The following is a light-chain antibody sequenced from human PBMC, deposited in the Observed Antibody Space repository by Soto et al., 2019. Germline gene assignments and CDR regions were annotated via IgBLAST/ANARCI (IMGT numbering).Light chain of an antibody. Sequence: EVVLTQSPGTLSLSPGERASLSCRASQNVDSNYLAWYQQKPGQAPRLLIYGASSRATGIPDRFSGSGSGTDFTVTISRLEPEDFAVYYCHQYGSSPATFGQGTKVDIK. CDR2: GAS. V-gene: IGKV3-20*01. CDR3: HQYGSSPAT. CDR1: QNVDSNY. J-gene: IGKJ1*01.